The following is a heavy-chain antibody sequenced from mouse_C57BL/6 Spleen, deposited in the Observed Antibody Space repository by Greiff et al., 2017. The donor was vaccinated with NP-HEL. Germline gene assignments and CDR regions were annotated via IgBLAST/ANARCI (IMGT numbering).Heavy chain of an antibody. D-gene: IGHD4-1*01. CDR2: INPNNGGT. CDR1: GYTFTDYY. Sequence: EVQLQQSGPELVKPGASVKISCKASGYTFTDYYMNWVKQSHGKSLEWIGDINPNNGGTSYNQKFKGKATLTVDKSSSTAYMELRSLTSEDSAVYYCARGANWDAWFAYWGQGTLVTVSA. V-gene: IGHV1-26*01. J-gene: IGHJ3*01. CDR3: ARGANWDAWFAY.